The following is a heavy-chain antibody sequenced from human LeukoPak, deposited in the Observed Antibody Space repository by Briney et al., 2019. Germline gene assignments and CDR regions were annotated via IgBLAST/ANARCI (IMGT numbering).Heavy chain of an antibody. Sequence: GASVKVSCKASGGTFSSYAISWVRQAPGQGLEWMGGIIPIFGTANYAQKFQGRVTITADESTSTAYMELSSLRSEDTAVYYCAREGSGVVPAHYYYYYMDVWGKGTTVTVSS. V-gene: IGHV1-69*01. J-gene: IGHJ6*03. CDR2: IIPIFGTA. D-gene: IGHD2-2*01. CDR1: GGTFSSYA. CDR3: AREGSGVVPAHYYYYYMDV.